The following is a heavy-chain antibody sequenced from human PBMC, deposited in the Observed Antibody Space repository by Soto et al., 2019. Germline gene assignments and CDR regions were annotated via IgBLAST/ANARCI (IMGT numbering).Heavy chain of an antibody. V-gene: IGHV3-15*01. CDR3: TTDRALEWLLGRRVDY. Sequence: PWGSLRLSCAASGFTFSNAWMSWVRQAPGKGLEWVGRIKSKTDGGTTDYAAPVKGRFTISRDDSKNTLYLQMNSLKTEDTAVYYCTTDRALEWLLGRRVDYWGQGTLVTVSS. D-gene: IGHD3-3*01. CDR2: IKSKTDGGTT. J-gene: IGHJ4*02. CDR1: GFTFSNAW.